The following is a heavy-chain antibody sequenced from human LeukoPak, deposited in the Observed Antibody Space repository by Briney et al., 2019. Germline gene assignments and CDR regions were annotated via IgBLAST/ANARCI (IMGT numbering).Heavy chain of an antibody. CDR3: AREAVTYFDY. CDR2: IYYSGST. CDR1: GGSISSYY. D-gene: IGHD4-17*01. Sequence: SETLSLTCTVSGGSISSYYWSWIRQPPGKGLEWIGYIYYSGSTNYNPSPKSRVTISVDTSKNQFSLKLSSVTAADTAVYYCAREAVTYFDYWGQGTLVTVSS. J-gene: IGHJ4*02. V-gene: IGHV4-59*01.